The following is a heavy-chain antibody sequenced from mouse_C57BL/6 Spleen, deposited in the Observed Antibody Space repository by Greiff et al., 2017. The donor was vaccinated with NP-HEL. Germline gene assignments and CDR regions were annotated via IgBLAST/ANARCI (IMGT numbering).Heavy chain of an antibody. V-gene: IGHV1-81*01. Sequence: QVQLQQSGAELVRPGASVKLSCKASGYTFTSYGISWVKQRTGQGLEWIGEIYPRSDTTYYNEKFKGKATLTADKSSSTAYMELRSLTSEDSAVYFWARGDLLLQDYWGQGTTLTVSS. J-gene: IGHJ2*01. D-gene: IGHD1-1*01. CDR3: ARGDLLLQDY. CDR1: GYTFTSYG. CDR2: IYPRSDTT.